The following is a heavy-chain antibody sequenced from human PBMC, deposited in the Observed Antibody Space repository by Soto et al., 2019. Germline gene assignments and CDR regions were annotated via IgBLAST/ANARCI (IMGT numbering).Heavy chain of an antibody. Sequence: QVQLQQWGAGLLKPSETLSLTCAVYGGSFSGYYWSWIRQPPGKGLEWIGEINHSGSTNYNPSLKSRVTISVDTSKNQFSLKLSSVTAADTAVYYCAVVPAATDWYYFDYWGQGTLVTVSS. J-gene: IGHJ4*02. CDR3: AVVPAATDWYYFDY. CDR1: GGSFSGYY. D-gene: IGHD2-2*01. CDR2: INHSGST. V-gene: IGHV4-34*01.